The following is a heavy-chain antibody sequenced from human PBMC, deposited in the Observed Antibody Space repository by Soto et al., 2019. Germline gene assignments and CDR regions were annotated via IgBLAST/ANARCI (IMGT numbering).Heavy chain of an antibody. Sequence: QVLLQESGPGLVKPSETLSLTCTVSGGSFSSHYWSWIRPPPGKGLEWIAYIYYSGSNNYNPSLRSGFNLSVDASTIQFSLRVSSVTAADTAVYYCPRDQCRTQYFDLWGRGTLVTVSS. D-gene: IGHD1-1*01. CDR3: PRDQCRTQYFDL. CDR2: IYYSGSN. V-gene: IGHV4-59*11. CDR1: GGSFSSHY. J-gene: IGHJ2*01.